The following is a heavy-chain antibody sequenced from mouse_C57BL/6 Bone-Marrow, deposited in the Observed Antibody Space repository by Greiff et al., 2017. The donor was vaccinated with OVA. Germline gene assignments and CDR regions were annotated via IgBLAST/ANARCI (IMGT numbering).Heavy chain of an antibody. CDR1: GYTFTDYN. Sequence: EVKLMESGPELVKPGASVKIPCKASGYTFTDYNMDWVKQSHGKSLEWIGDINPNNGGTIYNQKFKGKATLTVDKSSSTAYMELHSLTSEDTAVYYCARLRRYYFDYWGQGTTLTVSS. J-gene: IGHJ2*01. V-gene: IGHV1-18*01. CDR2: INPNNGGT. D-gene: IGHD1-1*01. CDR3: ARLRRYYFDY.